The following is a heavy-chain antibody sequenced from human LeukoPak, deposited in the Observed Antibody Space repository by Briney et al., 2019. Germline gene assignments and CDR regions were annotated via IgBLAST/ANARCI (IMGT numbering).Heavy chain of an antibody. V-gene: IGHV3-49*04. CDR1: GFTFGDYA. CDR3: TRRDWFDP. Sequence: GGSLRLSCTASGFTFGDYAMGWVRQAPGKGLEWVGFIRSKAYGGTTEYAASVKGRFTISRDDSKSIAYLQMNSLKTEDTAVYYCTRRDWFDPWGQGTLVTVSS. J-gene: IGHJ5*02. CDR2: IRSKAYGGTT.